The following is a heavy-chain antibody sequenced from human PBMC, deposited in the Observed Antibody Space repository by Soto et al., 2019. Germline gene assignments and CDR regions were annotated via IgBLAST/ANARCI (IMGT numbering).Heavy chain of an antibody. CDR1: GTIFSSYT. V-gene: IGHV1-69*08. CDR2: IIPILGET. J-gene: IGHJ6*02. D-gene: IGHD3-16*01. CDR3: ARGLGGRMDD. Sequence: QVQLVQSGAEVKKPGSSVRVSCKASGTIFSSYTISWVRQAPGQGLQWMGRIIPILGETKSAQKFQGRVTLTADKSTNTAYMELNSLRLEDTALYYCARGLGGRMDDWGQGTTVTVSS.